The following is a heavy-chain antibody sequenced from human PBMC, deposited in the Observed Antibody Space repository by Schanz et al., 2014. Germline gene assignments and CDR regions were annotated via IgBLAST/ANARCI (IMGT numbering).Heavy chain of an antibody. CDR2: ITRSGGGT. CDR3: VKDACCAGYCVPAEYFQH. CDR1: GFTFRSNL. D-gene: IGHD2-21*02. J-gene: IGHJ1*01. V-gene: IGHV3-64D*06. Sequence: EVQLVESGGNLAHLGGPRRVSCSASGFTFRSNLWHWARQLPGRGLEYVSAITRSGGGTYYSDSVKGRFTISRDNSKNTLYRQMSSLRHEDSAVYYCVKDACCAGYCVPAEYFQHWGQGTLVTVSS.